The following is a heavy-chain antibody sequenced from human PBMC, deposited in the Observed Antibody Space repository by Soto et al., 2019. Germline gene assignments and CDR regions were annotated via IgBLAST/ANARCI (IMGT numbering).Heavy chain of an antibody. Sequence: SETLSLTCTVSGGSISSYYWSWIRQPPGKGLEWIGYIYYSGSTNYNPSLKSRVTISVNTSKNQFSLKLGSVTAADTAVYYCARHITGTTSGVGGYYYYMDVWGKGTTVTVSS. V-gene: IGHV4-59*08. D-gene: IGHD1-7*01. CDR3: ARHITGTTSGVGGYYYYMDV. J-gene: IGHJ6*03. CDR2: IYYSGST. CDR1: GGSISSYY.